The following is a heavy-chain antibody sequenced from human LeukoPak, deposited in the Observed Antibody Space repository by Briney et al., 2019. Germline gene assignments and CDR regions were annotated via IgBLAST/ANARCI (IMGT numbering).Heavy chain of an antibody. D-gene: IGHD2-2*01. V-gene: IGHV4-61*02. Sequence: PSETLSLTCSVSGGSISTGSYYWSWIRQSAGKGLEWIGRIYSSGTTNYNPSLKSRVIMSVDTSKNQFSLKLSSVTAADTAVYYCARDRYCSSTNCFHYFDYWGQGTLVTVSS. J-gene: IGHJ4*02. CDR1: GGSISTGSYY. CDR2: IYSSGTT. CDR3: ARDRYCSSTNCFHYFDY.